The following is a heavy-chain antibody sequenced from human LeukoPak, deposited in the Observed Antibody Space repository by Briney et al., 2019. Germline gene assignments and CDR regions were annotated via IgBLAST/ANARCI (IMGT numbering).Heavy chain of an antibody. CDR3: XRVQSTAMDDYGGNSFDY. CDR2: INHSGST. J-gene: IGHJ4*02. V-gene: IGHV4-34*01. D-gene: IGHD4-17*01. CDR1: GGSFSGYY. Sequence: SETLSLTCAVYGGSFSGYYWSWIRQPPGKGLEWIGEINHSGSTNYNPSLKSRVTISVDTSKNQFSLKLSSVTAADTAVYYCXRVQSTAMDDYGGNSFDYWGQGTLVTVSS.